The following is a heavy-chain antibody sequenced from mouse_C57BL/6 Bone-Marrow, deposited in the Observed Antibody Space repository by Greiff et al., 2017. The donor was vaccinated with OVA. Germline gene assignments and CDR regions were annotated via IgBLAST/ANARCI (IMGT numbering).Heavy chain of an antibody. D-gene: IGHD1-1*01. J-gene: IGHJ1*03. Sequence: VKLQQPGAELVKPGASVKLSCKASGYTFTSYWMHWVKQRPGRGLEWIGRIDPNSGGTKYNEKFKSKATLTVDKPSSTAYMQLSSLTSEDSAVYYCARCYYYGSSYWYFDVWGTGTTVTVSS. CDR3: ARCYYYGSSYWYFDV. CDR2: IDPNSGGT. V-gene: IGHV1-72*01. CDR1: GYTFTSYW.